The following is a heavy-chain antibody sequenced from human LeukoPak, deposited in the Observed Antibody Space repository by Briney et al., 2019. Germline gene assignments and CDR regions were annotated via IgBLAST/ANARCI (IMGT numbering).Heavy chain of an antibody. CDR1: GVTFARKD. D-gene: IGHD6-13*01. V-gene: IGHV3-23*01. J-gene: IGHJ3*02. Sequence: LPGPCLSPAFAASGVTFARKDMSCVRPAQEKEMEWVSAISESGSRTYYGDSVKGRFTISRDNSKNTLYRQMNSLRAEDTALYYCASAGYSSSAGRAFDIWGQGTMVTVSS. CDR3: ASAGYSSSAGRAFDI. CDR2: ISESGSRT.